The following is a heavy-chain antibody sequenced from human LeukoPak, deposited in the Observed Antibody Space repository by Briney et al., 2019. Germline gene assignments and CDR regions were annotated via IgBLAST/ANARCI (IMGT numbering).Heavy chain of an antibody. J-gene: IGHJ6*02. D-gene: IGHD6-13*01. V-gene: IGHV3-33*01. CDR2: IWYDGSNK. CDR1: GFTFSSYG. CDR3: ARDSRAAGFYYYYYGMDV. Sequence: GGSLRLSCAASGFTFSSYGMHWVRQAPGKGLEWVAVIWYDGSNKCYADPVKGRFTISRDNSKNTLYLQMNSLRAEDTAVYYCARDSRAAGFYYYYYGMDVWGQGTTVTVSS.